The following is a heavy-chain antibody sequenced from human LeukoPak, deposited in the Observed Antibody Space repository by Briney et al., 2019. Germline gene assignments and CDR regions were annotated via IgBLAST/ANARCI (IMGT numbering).Heavy chain of an antibody. CDR3: ARGWDYDSGGRPTAYVY. J-gene: IGHJ4*02. V-gene: IGHV1-69*13. CDR2: IIPLFGTA. Sequence: SVKVSCKASGGSFSNYAISWVRQAPGQGLEWMGGIIPLFGTANYAQKFQGRVTITADESTSTAYMGLSSLKSEDTAVYYCARGWDYDSGGRPTAYVYWGQGTLVIVSS. CDR1: GGSFSNYA. D-gene: IGHD3-22*01.